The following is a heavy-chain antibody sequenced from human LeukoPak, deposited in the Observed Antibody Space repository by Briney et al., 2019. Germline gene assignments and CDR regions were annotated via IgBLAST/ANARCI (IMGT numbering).Heavy chain of an antibody. V-gene: IGHV1-2*02. CDR1: GYTFTGYY. Sequence: ASVKVSCKASGYTFTGYYMHWVRQASGQGLEWMGWINPNSGGTNYAQKFQGRVTMTRDTSISTAYMELSRLRSDDTAVYYCAREYCTNGVCYLHDAFDIWGQGTMDTVSS. D-gene: IGHD2-8*01. CDR3: AREYCTNGVCYLHDAFDI. J-gene: IGHJ3*02. CDR2: INPNSGGT.